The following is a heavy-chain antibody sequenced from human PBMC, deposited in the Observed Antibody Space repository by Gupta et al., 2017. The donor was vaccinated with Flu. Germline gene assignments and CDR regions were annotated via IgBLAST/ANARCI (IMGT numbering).Heavy chain of an antibody. D-gene: IGHD3-3*01. Sequence: EVQLVESGGGLVQPGRSLILSCTASGFTFGAYAMSWVRQAPGKGLEWVGFIRSKAYGGTTEYAASVKGRFTISRDDSKSIAYLQMNSLKTEDTAVYYCTRDPLRITIFGVVIPYGMDVWGQGTTVTVYS. V-gene: IGHV3-49*04. CDR1: GFTFGAYA. J-gene: IGHJ6*02. CDR2: IRSKAYGGTT. CDR3: TRDPLRITIFGVVIPYGMDV.